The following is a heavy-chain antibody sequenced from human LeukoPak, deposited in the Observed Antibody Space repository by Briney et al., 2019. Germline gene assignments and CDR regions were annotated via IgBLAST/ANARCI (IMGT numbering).Heavy chain of an antibody. D-gene: IGHD3-22*01. Sequence: PSGTLSLTCAVSGGSVSHSNWWTWVRQSPGKGLEWIGHIYYSGMTNDNPSLKSRVTISVDTSKNQFSLKLSSVTAADTAVYYCARGNPSGYKDYWGQGTLVTVSS. CDR3: ARGNPSGYKDY. CDR2: IYYSGMT. J-gene: IGHJ4*02. V-gene: IGHV4-4*02. CDR1: GGSVSHSNW.